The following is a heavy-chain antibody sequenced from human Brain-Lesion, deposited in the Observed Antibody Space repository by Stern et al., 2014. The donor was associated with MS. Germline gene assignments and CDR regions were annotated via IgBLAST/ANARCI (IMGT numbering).Heavy chain of an antibody. CDR3: ATLSPGAGGNYYRHFDY. V-gene: IGHV1-24*01. Sequence: QVQLVQSGAEVKKPGASVKVSCKVSGYTLTEFSMHWVRQAPRKGLEWMGGFDSEDGETIYAQKFQGRVTMTEDTSTDTAYMELSSLRSKDTAVYYCATLSPGAGGNYYRHFDYWGQGTLVTVAS. CDR1: GYTLTEFS. J-gene: IGHJ4*02. D-gene: IGHD1-26*01. CDR2: FDSEDGET.